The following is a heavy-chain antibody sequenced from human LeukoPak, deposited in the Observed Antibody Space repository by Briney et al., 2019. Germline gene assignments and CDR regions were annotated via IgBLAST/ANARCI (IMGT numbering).Heavy chain of an antibody. V-gene: IGHV1-2*02. Sequence: ASVKVSCKASGYTFTGYYMHWVRQAPGQGLEWMGWINPNSGGSNYAQKFQGRVTMTRDTSISTAYMELSRLRSDDTAVYYCARDPRYCSSTSCYTNYYYMDLWGKGTTVTVSS. CDR3: ARDPRYCSSTSCYTNYYYMDL. CDR2: INPNSGGS. D-gene: IGHD2-2*02. CDR1: GYTFTGYY. J-gene: IGHJ6*03.